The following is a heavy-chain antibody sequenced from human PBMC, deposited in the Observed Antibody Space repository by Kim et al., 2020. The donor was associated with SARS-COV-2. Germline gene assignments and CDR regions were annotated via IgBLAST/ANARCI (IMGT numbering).Heavy chain of an antibody. Sequence: ASVKVSCKASGYTFTSYYMHWVRQAPGQGLEWMGIINPSGGSTSYAQKFQGRVTMTRDTSTSTVYMELSSLRSEDTAVYYCARALYYYDSSGYLPSFDYWGQGTLVTVSS. CDR1: GYTFTSYY. D-gene: IGHD3-22*01. CDR2: INPSGGST. J-gene: IGHJ4*02. V-gene: IGHV1-46*01. CDR3: ARALYYYDSSGYLPSFDY.